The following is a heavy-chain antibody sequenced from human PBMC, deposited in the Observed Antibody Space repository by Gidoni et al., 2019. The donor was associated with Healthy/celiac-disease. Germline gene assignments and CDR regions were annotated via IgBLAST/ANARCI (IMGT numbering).Heavy chain of an antibody. J-gene: IGHJ4*02. CDR1: GFAFADYA. CDR2: ISRNSGSI. CDR3: AKDIFGIAVAGPFDY. V-gene: IGHV3-9*01. Sequence: EVQLVESGGGLVQPGRSLHLSCAASGFAFADYAMHWVRQAPGKGLEWVAGISRNSGSIGYADSVKGRFTISRDNAKNSLYLQMNSLRAEDTALYYCAKDIFGIAVAGPFDYWGQGTLVTVSS. D-gene: IGHD6-19*01.